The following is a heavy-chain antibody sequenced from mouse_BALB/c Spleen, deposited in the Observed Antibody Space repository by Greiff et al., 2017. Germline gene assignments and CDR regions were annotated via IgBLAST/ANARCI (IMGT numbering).Heavy chain of an antibody. D-gene: IGHD1-1*01. V-gene: IGHV5-9*03. CDR3: ARFITTVGLDY. CDR2: ISSGGGNT. CDR1: GFTFSSYT. Sequence: EVKLVESGGGLVKPGGSLKLSCAASGFTFSSYTMSWVRQTPEKRLEWVATISSGGGNTYYPDSVKGRFTISRDNAKNNLYLQMSSLRSEDTALYYCARFITTVGLDYWGQGTTLTVSA. J-gene: IGHJ2*01.